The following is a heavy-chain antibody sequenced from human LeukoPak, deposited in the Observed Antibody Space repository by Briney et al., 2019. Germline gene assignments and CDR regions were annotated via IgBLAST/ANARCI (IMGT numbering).Heavy chain of an antibody. J-gene: IGHJ6*02. Sequence: HPGGSLRLSCAASGFTFSSYAMSWVRQAPGKGLVWVSRIKGDGSETSYAGSVKGRFTISRDNAKNTLYLQMSSLRADDTAVYYCTSDRVFYGLDVWGQGTTVIVSS. V-gene: IGHV3-74*01. CDR2: IKGDGSET. CDR3: TSDRVFYGLDV. CDR1: GFTFSSYA.